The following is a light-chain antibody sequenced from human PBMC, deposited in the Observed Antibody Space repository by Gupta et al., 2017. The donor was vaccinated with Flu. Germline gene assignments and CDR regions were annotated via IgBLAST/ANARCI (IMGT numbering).Light chain of an antibody. CDR3: QQRSNWTH. Sequence: EIVLTQSPATLSLSPGERATLSCRASQSVSSYLAWYQQKPGQAPRLLIYDASNRATGIPDRFSGSGSGTDFTLTSSSREPEDFAVYYWQQRSNWTHFGGGTKVEIK. J-gene: IGKJ4*01. CDR2: DAS. CDR1: QSVSSY. V-gene: IGKV3-11*01.